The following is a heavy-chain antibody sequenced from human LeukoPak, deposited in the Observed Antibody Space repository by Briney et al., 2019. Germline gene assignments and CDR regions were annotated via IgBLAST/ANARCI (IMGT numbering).Heavy chain of an antibody. CDR1: GFSFRSYP. V-gene: IGHV3-23*01. CDR3: AKDDAWLRFGE. J-gene: IGHJ4*02. D-gene: IGHD3-10*01. CDR2: ISGSDGST. Sequence: GGSLRLSCAASGFSFRSYPMSWGRQAPGKGLKWVSTISGSDGSTYYADSVKGRFTISRDNSKNTLYLEVISLTAEDTAVYYCAKDDAWLRFGEWSQGTLVTVSS.